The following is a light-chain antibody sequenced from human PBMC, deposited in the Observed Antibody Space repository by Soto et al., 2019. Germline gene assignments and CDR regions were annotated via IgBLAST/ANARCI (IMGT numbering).Light chain of an antibody. V-gene: IGKV1-9*01. CDR3: QQYNNMWT. CDR2: AAS. J-gene: IGKJ1*01. Sequence: DVQLTQSPSFLSASVGDRVTITCRASQAISSYLAWYQQKPGKAPKLLIYAASTLQSGVPSRFSGSGSGTEFTLTITSLQPDDFGTYYCQQYNNMWTFGQGTKVDIK. CDR1: QAISSY.